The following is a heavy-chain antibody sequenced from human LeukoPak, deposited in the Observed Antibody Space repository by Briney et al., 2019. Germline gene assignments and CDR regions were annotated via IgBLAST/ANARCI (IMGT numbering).Heavy chain of an antibody. CDR2: ISPGNGNT. D-gene: IGHD6-13*01. CDR3: ARDFRIAAVGTVQSWLDP. V-gene: IGHV1-18*01. J-gene: IGHJ5*02. CDR1: VYTVTTYG. Sequence: ASVKASYKPSVYTVTTYGISGCREAPGHGLECMGWISPGNGNTDFAQQLQGRVTMPTGTSTRTAYMELRSLRSDDTDVYYCARDFRIAAVGTVQSWLDPWGQGNLVTVSS.